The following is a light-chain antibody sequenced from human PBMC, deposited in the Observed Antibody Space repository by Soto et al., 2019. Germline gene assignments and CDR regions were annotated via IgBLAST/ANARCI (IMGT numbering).Light chain of an antibody. CDR3: QSYYSSLSGSV. J-gene: IGLJ1*01. CDR1: SSNIGAGYD. Sequence: QSVLTQPPSVSGAPGQRVTISCTGSSSNIGAGYDVHWYQQLPGTAPKLLIYDNNNRPSGVPDRFSGSKSGTSASLAITGRQAEDEADYYCQSYYSSLSGSVFGTGTKLTVL. V-gene: IGLV1-40*01. CDR2: DNN.